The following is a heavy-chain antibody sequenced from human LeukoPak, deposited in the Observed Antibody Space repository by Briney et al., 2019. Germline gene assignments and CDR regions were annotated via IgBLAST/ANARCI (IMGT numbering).Heavy chain of an antibody. Sequence: GRSLRLSCAASGFSFDDYAMDWVRQAPGKGLVWVSRINTDGGSTTYADSVKGRFTISRDNAKNTLYLQMNSLRAEDTAVYYCARYSSSPDDYWGQGTLVTVSS. CDR2: INTDGGST. D-gene: IGHD6-6*01. CDR3: ARYSSSPDDY. CDR1: GFSFDDYA. J-gene: IGHJ4*02. V-gene: IGHV3-74*01.